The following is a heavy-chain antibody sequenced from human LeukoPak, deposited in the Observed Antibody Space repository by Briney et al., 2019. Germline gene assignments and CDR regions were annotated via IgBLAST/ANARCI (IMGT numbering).Heavy chain of an antibody. Sequence: GGSLRLSCAASGFAFNDYYMTWVRQAPGKGLEWVSHISGSGITIYYADSVKGRFTISRDNAKRSLYLHMNSLRVEDTAFYFCARESSAGATGDSSDYWGQGALVTVSS. D-gene: IGHD1-26*01. V-gene: IGHV3-11*01. CDR3: ARESSAGATGDSSDY. J-gene: IGHJ4*02. CDR2: ISGSGITI. CDR1: GFAFNDYY.